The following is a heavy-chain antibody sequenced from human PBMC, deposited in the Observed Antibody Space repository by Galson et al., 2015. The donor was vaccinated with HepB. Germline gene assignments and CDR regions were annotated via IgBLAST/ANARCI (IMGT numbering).Heavy chain of an antibody. D-gene: IGHD3-3*01. CDR1: GYTFTSYD. CDR2: MNPNSGNT. J-gene: IGHJ5*02. Sequence: SVKVSCKASGYTFTSYDINWVRQATEQGLEWMGWMNPNSGNTGYAQKFQGRVTMTRNTSISTAYMELSSLRSEDTAVYYCARAIIRRNGFGVVTWFDPWGQGTLVTVSS. CDR3: ARAIIRRNGFGVVTWFDP. V-gene: IGHV1-8*01.